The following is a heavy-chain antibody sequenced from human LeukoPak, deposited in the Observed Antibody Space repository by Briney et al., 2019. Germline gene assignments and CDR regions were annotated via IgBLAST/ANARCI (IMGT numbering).Heavy chain of an antibody. CDR3: ASDILTGFVY. V-gene: IGHV3-30*09. CDR2: ISYDGSNK. CDR1: GFTFSSYA. Sequence: GGSLRLSCAASGFTFSSYAMHWVRQAPGKGLEWVAVISYDGSNKYYADSVKGRFAISRDNSKNTLYLQMNSLRAEDTAAYYCASDILTGFVYWGQGTLVTVSS. J-gene: IGHJ4*02. D-gene: IGHD3-9*01.